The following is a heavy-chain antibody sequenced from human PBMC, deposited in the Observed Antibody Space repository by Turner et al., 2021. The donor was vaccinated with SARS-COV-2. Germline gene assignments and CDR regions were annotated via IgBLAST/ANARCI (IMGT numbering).Heavy chain of an antibody. D-gene: IGHD6-6*01. Sequence: QVQLVQSGAAVKKPGASVKVSCKASGYTFTGDYMHWVRQAPGQGIEWMGWINPNSGGTNYAQKFQGRVTMTRDTSISTAYMELSRLRSDDTAVYYCARALSSSSGDFDYWGQGTLVTVSS. CDR3: ARALSSSSGDFDY. CDR1: GYTFTGDY. CDR2: INPNSGGT. J-gene: IGHJ4*02. V-gene: IGHV1-2*02.